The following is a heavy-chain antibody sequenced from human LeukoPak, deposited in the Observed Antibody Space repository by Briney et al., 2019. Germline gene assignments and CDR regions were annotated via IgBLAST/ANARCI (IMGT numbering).Heavy chain of an antibody. J-gene: IGHJ5*02. Sequence: SETLSLTCAVSGGSISSSNWWSWVRQPPGKGLEWIGEIYHSGSTNYNPSLQSRVTISVDKSKNQFSLKLSSVTAADTAVYYCARAEGALWFGELEANWFDPWGQGTLVTVSS. CDR2: IYHSGST. V-gene: IGHV4-4*02. CDR3: ARAEGALWFGELEANWFDP. D-gene: IGHD3-10*01. CDR1: GGSISSSNW.